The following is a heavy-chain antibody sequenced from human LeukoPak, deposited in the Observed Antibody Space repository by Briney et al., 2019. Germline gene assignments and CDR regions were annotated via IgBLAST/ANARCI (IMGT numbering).Heavy chain of an antibody. CDR1: GFTFSSYS. CDR2: ISSGSSTI. CDR3: ARPIGSSGYWRGAFDY. V-gene: IGHV3-48*04. D-gene: IGHD3-22*01. J-gene: IGHJ4*02. Sequence: GGSLRLSCAASGFTFSSYSMNWVRQAPGKGLEWVSYISSGSSTIYYADSVKGRFTISRDNAKNSLYLQMNSLRAEDTAVYYCARPIGSSGYWRGAFDYWGQGTLVTVSS.